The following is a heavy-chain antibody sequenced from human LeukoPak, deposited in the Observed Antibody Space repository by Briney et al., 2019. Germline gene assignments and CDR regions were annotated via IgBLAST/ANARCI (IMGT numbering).Heavy chain of an antibody. V-gene: IGHV1-2*02. CDR2: INPNSGGT. CDR1: GYTFTDYY. CDR3: ARAPQKTTPLWGYYFDY. J-gene: IGHJ4*02. Sequence: ASVKVSCKASGYTFTDYYIHWVRQAPGQGLEWMGWINPNSGGTNYAQNFQGRVTMTRDTSISTAYMELSRLRSDDTAVYYCARAPQKTTPLWGYYFDYWGQGTLVTVSS. D-gene: IGHD4-11*01.